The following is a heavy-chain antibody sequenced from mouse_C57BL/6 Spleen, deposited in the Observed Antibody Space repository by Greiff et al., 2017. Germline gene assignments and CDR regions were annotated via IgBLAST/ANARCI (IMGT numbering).Heavy chain of an antibody. Sequence: VQLQQSVAELVKPGASVKLSCKASGYTFTSYWMHWVKQRPGQGLEWIGMIHPTSGSTNYNEKFKSKATLTVDKSSSTAYMQLSSLTSADSAVYYCARGLLRDYWGQGTTLTVSS. J-gene: IGHJ2*01. D-gene: IGHD2-3*01. CDR3: ARGLLRDY. CDR1: GYTFTSYW. CDR2: IHPTSGST. V-gene: IGHV1-64*01.